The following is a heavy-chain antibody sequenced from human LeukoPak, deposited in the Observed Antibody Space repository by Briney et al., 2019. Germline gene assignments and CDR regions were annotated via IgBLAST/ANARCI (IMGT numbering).Heavy chain of an antibody. CDR1: GFTFSSYA. V-gene: IGHV3-30-3*01. Sequence: PGGSLRLSCAASGFTFSSYAMHWVRQAPGKGLEWVAVISYDGSNKYYADSVKGRFTISRDNSKNTLYLQMNSLRAEDTAVYYCARVNTEYCSSTSCYFDYWGQGTLVTVSS. J-gene: IGHJ4*02. CDR3: ARVNTEYCSSTSCYFDY. CDR2: ISYDGSNK. D-gene: IGHD2-2*01.